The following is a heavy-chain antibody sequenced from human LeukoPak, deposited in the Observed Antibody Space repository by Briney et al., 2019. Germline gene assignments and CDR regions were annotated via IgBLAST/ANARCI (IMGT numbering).Heavy chain of an antibody. CDR2: IKLVGSEK. CDR3: ARDRTRTMVRGVIMGY. J-gene: IGHJ4*02. D-gene: IGHD3-10*01. CDR1: GFTFSSYW. V-gene: IGHV3-7*03. Sequence: GGSLRLSCAASGFTFSSYWMSWVRQAPGRGLEWVAHIKLVGSEKYYVDSVKGRFTISRDNAKNSLYLQMNSLRAEDTAVYYCARDRTRTMVRGVIMGYWGQGTLVTVSS.